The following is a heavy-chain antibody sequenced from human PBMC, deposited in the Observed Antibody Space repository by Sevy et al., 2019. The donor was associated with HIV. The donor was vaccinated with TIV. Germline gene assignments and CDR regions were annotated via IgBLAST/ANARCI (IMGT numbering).Heavy chain of an antibody. J-gene: IGHJ6*02. Sequence: SQTLSLTCAISGDSVSSNSAAWNWIRQSPSRGLEWLGRTYYRSKWYNDCAVSVKSRITINPDTSKNQFSLQLNSVTPEDKAVYYCERVRQPSDGSSWYSPICYYCGMDVWGQGTTVTVSS. CDR3: ERVRQPSDGSSWYSPICYYCGMDV. V-gene: IGHV6-1*01. CDR2: TYYRSKWYN. D-gene: IGHD6-13*01. CDR1: GDSVSSNSAA.